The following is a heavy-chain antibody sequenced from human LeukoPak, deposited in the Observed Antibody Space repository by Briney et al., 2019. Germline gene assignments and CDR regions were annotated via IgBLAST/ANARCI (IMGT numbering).Heavy chain of an antibody. D-gene: IGHD2-2*01. CDR1: GFTFDDYG. Sequence: GGSLRLSCAASGFTFDDYGMSWVRQAPGKGLEWVSGINWNGGSTGYADSVKGRSTISRDNAKNSLYLQMNSLRAEDTALYYCARDLTHCSSTSCSYGEFDYWGQGTLVTVSS. V-gene: IGHV3-20*04. CDR3: ARDLTHCSSTSCSYGEFDY. CDR2: INWNGGST. J-gene: IGHJ4*02.